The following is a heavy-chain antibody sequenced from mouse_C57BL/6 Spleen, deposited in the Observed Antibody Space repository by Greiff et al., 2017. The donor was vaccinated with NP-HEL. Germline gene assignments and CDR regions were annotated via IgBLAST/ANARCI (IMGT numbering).Heavy chain of an antibody. Sequence: VQLQQPGAELVKPGASVKLSCKASGYTFTSYWMQWVKQRPGQGLEWIGEIDPSDSYTNYNQKFKGKATLTVDTSSSTAYMQLSSLTSEDSAVYYCARADGYYYAMDYWGQGTSVTVSS. D-gene: IGHD2-3*01. CDR1: GYTFTSYW. V-gene: IGHV1-50*01. CDR2: IDPSDSYT. CDR3: ARADGYYYAMDY. J-gene: IGHJ4*01.